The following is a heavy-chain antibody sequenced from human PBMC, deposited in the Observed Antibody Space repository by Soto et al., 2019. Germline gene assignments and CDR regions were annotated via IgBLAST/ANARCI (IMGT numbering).Heavy chain of an antibody. CDR1: GFTFSSYG. Sequence: PGGSLRLSCAASGFTFSSYGMHWVRQAPGKGLEWVAVISYDGSNKYYADSVKGRFTISRDNSKNTLYLQMNSLRAEDTAVYYCAKDVVAVAGKDPVFVYWGQGTLVTVSS. V-gene: IGHV3-30*18. CDR2: ISYDGSNK. CDR3: AKDVVAVAGKDPVFVY. J-gene: IGHJ4*02. D-gene: IGHD6-19*01.